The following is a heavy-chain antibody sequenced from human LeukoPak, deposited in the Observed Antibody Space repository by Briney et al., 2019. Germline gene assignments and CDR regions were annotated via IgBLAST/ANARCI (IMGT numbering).Heavy chain of an antibody. V-gene: IGHV3-30*18. CDR2: MSYGGQNE. Sequence: GGSLRLSCAASGLTFSGYDMHWVRQAPGKGPEWVAVMSYGGQNERYADSVKGRFTISRDNAKNSLYLQMNSLRAEDTALYYCAKDTGGGNSGVYYFDYWGQGTLVTVSS. D-gene: IGHD4-23*01. J-gene: IGHJ4*02. CDR1: GLTFSGYD. CDR3: AKDTGGGNSGVYYFDY.